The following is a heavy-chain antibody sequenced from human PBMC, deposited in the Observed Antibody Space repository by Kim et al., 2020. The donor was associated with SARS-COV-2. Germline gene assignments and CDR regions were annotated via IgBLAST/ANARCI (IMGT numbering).Heavy chain of an antibody. CDR1: GFTFDDYA. Sequence: GGSLRLSCAASGFTFDDYAMHWVRQAPGKGLEWVSGISWNSGSIGYADSVKGRFTISRDNAKNSLYLQMNSLRAEDTALYYCAKDGGAVAPSDWGQGTLVTVSS. CDR3: AKDGGAVAPSD. D-gene: IGHD6-19*01. CDR2: ISWNSGSI. V-gene: IGHV3-9*01. J-gene: IGHJ4*02.